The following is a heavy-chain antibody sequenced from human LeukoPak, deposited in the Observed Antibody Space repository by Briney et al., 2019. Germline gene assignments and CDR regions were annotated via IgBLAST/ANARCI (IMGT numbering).Heavy chain of an antibody. J-gene: IGHJ4*02. V-gene: IGHV4-61*02. CDR1: GGSIGSSRHY. CDR2: IYTSGST. CDR3: ATTDSSTWLFDY. D-gene: IGHD6-13*01. Sequence: SETLSLTCTVSGGSIGSSRHYWVWIRQPAGKGLEWIGRIYTSGSTNYNPSLKSRVTMSVDTSKNQFSLKLFSVTAADTAVYYCATTDSSTWLFDYWGQGTLVTVSS.